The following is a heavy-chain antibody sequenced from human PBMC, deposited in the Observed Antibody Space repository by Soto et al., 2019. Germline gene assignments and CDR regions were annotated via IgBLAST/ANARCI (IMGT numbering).Heavy chain of an antibody. CDR1: GFTFSSYR. Sequence: GGSLRLSCAASGFTFSSYRMSWVRQAPGKGLEWVSYITSSSSSIYYADSVKGRFTVSRDNAKNSLYLQMNSLRAEDTALYYCARGAAGNSLSGFDYWGQGTLVTVSS. V-gene: IGHV3-48*01. J-gene: IGHJ4*02. CDR2: ITSSSSSI. D-gene: IGHD3-16*02. CDR3: ARGAAGNSLSGFDY.